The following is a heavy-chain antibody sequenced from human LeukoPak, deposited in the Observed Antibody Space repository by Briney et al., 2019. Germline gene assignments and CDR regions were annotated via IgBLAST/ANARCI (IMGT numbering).Heavy chain of an antibody. Sequence: ASVKVSCKASGYTFTGYYMHWVRQAPGQGLEWMGRINPNSGGTNYAQKFQGRVTMTRETSISPAYMELSRLRSDDTAVYYCARAQEGYPRLDFLGQGTLVTVSS. CDR2: INPNSGGT. J-gene: IGHJ4*02. CDR1: GYTFTGYY. D-gene: IGHD5-12*01. CDR3: ARAQEGYPRLDF. V-gene: IGHV1-2*06.